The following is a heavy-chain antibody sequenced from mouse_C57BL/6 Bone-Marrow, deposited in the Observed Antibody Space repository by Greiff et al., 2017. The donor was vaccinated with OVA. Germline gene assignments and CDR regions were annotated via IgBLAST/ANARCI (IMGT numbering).Heavy chain of an antibody. CDR3: ESHYSYFDV. J-gene: IGHJ1*03. CDR1: GYSFTDYN. Sequence: VHVKQSGPELVKPGASVKISCKASGYSFTDYNMNWVKQSNGKSLEWIGVINPNYGTTSYNRKFKGKATLTVDQSSSTAYMQLNSLTSEESAVYYCESHYSYFDVWGTGTTVTVS. V-gene: IGHV1-39*01. D-gene: IGHD1-2*01. CDR2: INPNYGTT.